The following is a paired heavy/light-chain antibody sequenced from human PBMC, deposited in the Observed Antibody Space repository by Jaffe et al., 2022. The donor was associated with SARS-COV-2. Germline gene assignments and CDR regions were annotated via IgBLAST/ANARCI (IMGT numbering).Heavy chain of an antibody. V-gene: IGHV4-4*02. CDR2: IFHSGNT. D-gene: IGHD3-10*01. J-gene: IGHJ5*02. CDR1: GGSINNNDW. CDR3: ANYKRRNVNWFDP. Sequence: QVQLQESGPGLVKPSETLSLTCAVSGGSINNNDWWSWVRQPPGKGLEWIGEIFHSGNTNYNPSLKSRVTISVDKSKNQFSLELTSVTAADTAVYYCANYKRRNVNWFDPWGQGTLVTVSS.
Light chain of an antibody. J-gene: IGLJ2*01. Sequence: SSELTQDPAVSVALGQTVRITCQGDSLRSYYPSWYQQKPGQAPVLVIYGEDSRPSGIPDRISGSGSGNKAFLTITGAQAEDEADYYCNSRDTSHNHVLFGGGTKLTVL. CDR2: GED. CDR3: NSRDTSHNHVL. V-gene: IGLV3-19*01. CDR1: SLRSYY.